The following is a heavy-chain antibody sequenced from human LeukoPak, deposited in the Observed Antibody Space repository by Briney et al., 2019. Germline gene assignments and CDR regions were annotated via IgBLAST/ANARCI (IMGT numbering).Heavy chain of an antibody. CDR2: IFPILGIA. J-gene: IGHJ4*02. Sequence: ASVKVSCKAPGGTFSSYTISWVRQAPGQGLEWMGRIFPILGIANYAQKFQGRVTITADKSTSTAYMELSSLRSEDTAVYYCARVTPGYGDYYFDYWGQGTLVTVSS. D-gene: IGHD4-17*01. CDR1: GGTFSSYT. CDR3: ARVTPGYGDYYFDY. V-gene: IGHV1-69*02.